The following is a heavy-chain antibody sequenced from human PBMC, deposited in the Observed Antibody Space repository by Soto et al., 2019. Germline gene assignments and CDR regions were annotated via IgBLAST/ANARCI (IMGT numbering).Heavy chain of an antibody. CDR1: GGSISSGGYY. CDR3: ARVPTVTTGFDY. J-gene: IGHJ4*02. D-gene: IGHD4-17*01. CDR2: IYYSGST. Sequence: SETLSLTCTVSGGSISSGGYYWSWIRQHPGKGLEWIGYIYYSGSTYYNPSLKSRVTISVDTSKNQFSLKLSSVTAADTAVYYCARVPTVTTGFDYWGQGTLVTVSS. V-gene: IGHV4-31*03.